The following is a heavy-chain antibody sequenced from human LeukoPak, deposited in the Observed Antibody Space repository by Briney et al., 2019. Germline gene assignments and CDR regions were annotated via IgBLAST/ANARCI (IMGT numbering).Heavy chain of an antibody. CDR1: GFTFSSYW. D-gene: IGHD3-22*01. J-gene: IGHJ4*02. V-gene: IGHV3-74*01. Sequence: QPGGSLRLSCAASGFTFSSYWMHWVRQAPGKGLVWVSRISPDGSTTGHADSVKGRFTISRDNSKNTLYLQMNSLRAEDTAVYYCARSYYDSSGYYDYWGQGTLVTVSS. CDR3: ARSYYDSSGYYDY. CDR2: ISPDGSTT.